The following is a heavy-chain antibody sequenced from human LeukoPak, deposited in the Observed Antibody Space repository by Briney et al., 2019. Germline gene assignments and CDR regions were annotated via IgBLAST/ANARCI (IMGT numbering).Heavy chain of an antibody. CDR1: GFTFDDYA. J-gene: IGHJ6*04. Sequence: GGSLRLSCAASGFTFDDYAMHWVRQAPGKGLEWVSLISWDGGSTYYADSVKGRFTISRDNSKNSPYLQMNSLRAEDTAVYYCAELGISMIGGVWGKGTTVTISS. CDR3: AELGISMIGGV. V-gene: IGHV3-43D*03. D-gene: IGHD3-10*02. CDR2: ISWDGGST.